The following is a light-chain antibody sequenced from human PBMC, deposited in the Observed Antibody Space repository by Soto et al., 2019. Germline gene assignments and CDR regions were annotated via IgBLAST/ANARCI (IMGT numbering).Light chain of an antibody. CDR1: SSDVGGYNY. V-gene: IGLV2-14*01. CDR2: EVS. Sequence: QSALTQPASVSGSPGQSITISCTGTSSDVGGYNYVSWYQQHPGKAPKLMIYEVSNRPSGVSNRFSGSKSGNTASLTISGLQAEDEAHSYCSSYTSSSTLVVFGGGTQLTVL. CDR3: SSYTSSSTLVV. J-gene: IGLJ2*01.